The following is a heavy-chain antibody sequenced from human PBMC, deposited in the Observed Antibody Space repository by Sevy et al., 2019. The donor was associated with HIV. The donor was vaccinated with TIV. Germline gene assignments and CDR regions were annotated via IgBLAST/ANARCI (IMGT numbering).Heavy chain of an antibody. V-gene: IGHV4-61*01. CDR2: VYHTGST. CDR1: GVSVTSDTYY. CDR3: AREPYFFDKSGYFWDY. D-gene: IGHD3-22*01. J-gene: IGHJ4*02. Sequence: SETMSLTCAVSGVSVTSDTYYWSWIRQPPGKGLEWIGYVYHTGSTNYSPSFKSRVTISIDTSKNQFSLRLFSVAAADTAMYYCAREPYFFDKSGYFWDYWGQGILVTVSS.